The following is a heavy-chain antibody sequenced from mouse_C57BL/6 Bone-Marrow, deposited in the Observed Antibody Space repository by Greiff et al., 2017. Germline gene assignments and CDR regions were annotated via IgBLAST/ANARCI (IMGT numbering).Heavy chain of an antibody. Sequence: EVQVVKSGGGLVKPGGSLKLSCAVSGFTFSSYAMSWVRQTPEKKLEWVATISDGGSYTYYPDNVKGRFTISSDNAKNNLYLKMSHLKSEDTAMYYCARDVGHDGHFAYWGQGTLVTVSA. J-gene: IGHJ3*01. D-gene: IGHD2-3*01. CDR1: GFTFSSYA. V-gene: IGHV5-4*01. CDR3: ARDVGHDGHFAY. CDR2: ISDGGSYT.